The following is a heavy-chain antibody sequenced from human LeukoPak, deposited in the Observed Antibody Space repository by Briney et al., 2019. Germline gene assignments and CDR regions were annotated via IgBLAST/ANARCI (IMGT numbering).Heavy chain of an antibody. V-gene: IGHV4-4*07. Sequence: PSETLSLTCTVSGGSISSYYWSWIRQPAGKGLEWIGRIYTSGSTNYNPSLKSRVTMSVDTSKNQFSLKLSSVTAADTAVYYCARGEVKAAAGNFGGAFDIWGQGTMVTVSS. D-gene: IGHD6-13*01. CDR1: GGSISSYY. CDR2: IYTSGST. J-gene: IGHJ3*02. CDR3: ARGEVKAAAGNFGGAFDI.